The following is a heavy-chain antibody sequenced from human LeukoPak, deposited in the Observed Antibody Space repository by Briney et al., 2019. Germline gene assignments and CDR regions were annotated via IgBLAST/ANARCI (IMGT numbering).Heavy chain of an antibody. J-gene: IGHJ4*02. Sequence: GGSLRLSCAASGFTSSSYAMSWVRQAPGEGLEWVSAISGSGGSTYYADSVKGRFTISRDNSKNTLYLQMNSLRAEDTAVYYCARDWGTSSLYLVNWGQGTLVTVSS. D-gene: IGHD6-6*01. CDR1: GFTSSSYA. CDR3: ARDWGTSSLYLVN. V-gene: IGHV3-23*01. CDR2: ISGSGGST.